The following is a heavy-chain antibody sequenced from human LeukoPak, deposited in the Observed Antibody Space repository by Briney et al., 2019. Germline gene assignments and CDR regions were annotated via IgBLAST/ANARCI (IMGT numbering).Heavy chain of an antibody. Sequence: PGGSLRLSCAASGFTFSSYAMHWVRQAPGKGLGWVAVISYDGSNKYYADSVKGRFTISRDNFKNTLYLQMNSLRAEDTAVYYCARDGDPYSGSPRYHAFDIWGQGTMVTVSS. J-gene: IGHJ3*02. CDR2: ISYDGSNK. CDR1: GFTFSSYA. V-gene: IGHV3-30-3*01. CDR3: ARDGDPYSGSPRYHAFDI. D-gene: IGHD1-26*01.